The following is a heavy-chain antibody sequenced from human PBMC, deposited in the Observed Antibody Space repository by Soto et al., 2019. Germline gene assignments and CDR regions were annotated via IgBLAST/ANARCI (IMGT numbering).Heavy chain of an antibody. D-gene: IGHD5-18*01. Sequence: GGSLRLSCAASGFTFSSYAMHWVRQAPGKGLEWVAVISYDGSNKYYADSVKGRFTISRDNSKNTLYLQMNSLRAEDTAVYYCARGPDTAMVLGAGYASDIWGQGTMVTVS. CDR3: ARGPDTAMVLGAGYASDI. V-gene: IGHV3-30-3*01. J-gene: IGHJ3*02. CDR1: GFTFSSYA. CDR2: ISYDGSNK.